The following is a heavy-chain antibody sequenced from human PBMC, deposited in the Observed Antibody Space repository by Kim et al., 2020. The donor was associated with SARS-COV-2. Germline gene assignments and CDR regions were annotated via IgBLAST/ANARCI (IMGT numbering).Heavy chain of an antibody. CDR2: ICPGDSDT. CDR3: TRQEGSSGWL. D-gene: IGHD6-19*01. Sequence: GESLQISCQGSGYTFTSHWIGWVRQMPEKGLEWMGIICPGDSDTRYSPSFQGQVTISVDNSINTAYLQWTSLQASDTAIYYCTRQEGSSGWLWGQGTLVTVSS. CDR1: GYTFTSHW. V-gene: IGHV5-51*01. J-gene: IGHJ4*02.